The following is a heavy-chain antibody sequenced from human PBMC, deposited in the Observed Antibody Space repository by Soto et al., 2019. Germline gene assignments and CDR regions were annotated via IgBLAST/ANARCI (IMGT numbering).Heavy chain of an antibody. CDR2: IRSKPYNYAT. CDR1: GFTFSGSA. D-gene: IGHD4-17*01. J-gene: IGHJ4*02. Sequence: GGSLRLSCAASGFTFSGSAMHWVRQASGKGLEWVGHIRSKPYNYATAYAASVKGRFSISRDESKNTVYLQMNSLKSEDTAVYYCTRHSDYGGSVDYWGQGTLVTVSS. CDR3: TRHSDYGGSVDY. V-gene: IGHV3-73*01.